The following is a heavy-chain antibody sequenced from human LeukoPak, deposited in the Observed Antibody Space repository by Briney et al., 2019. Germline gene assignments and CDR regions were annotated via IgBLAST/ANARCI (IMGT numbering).Heavy chain of an antibody. CDR2: MNAISGNT. CDR1: GYTFTSYD. D-gene: IGHD3-22*01. J-gene: IGHJ6*02. Sequence: ASVKVSCKASGYTFTSYDINWVRQATGQGFEWMGWMNAISGNTGYAQKFQGRVTMTRDTSTSTVYMELSSLRSEDTAVYYCARDYYDSSGYYYYGMDVWGQGTTVTVSS. CDR3: ARDYYDSSGYYYYGMDV. V-gene: IGHV1-8*01.